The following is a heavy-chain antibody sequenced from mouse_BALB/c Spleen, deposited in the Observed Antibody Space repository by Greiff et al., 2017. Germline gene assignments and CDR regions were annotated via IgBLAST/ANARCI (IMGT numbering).Heavy chain of an antibody. V-gene: IGHV1-9*01. CDR1: GYTFSSYW. D-gene: IGHD4-1*01. CDR3: EVGRDWFAY. CDR2: ILPGSGST. Sequence: QVQLQQSGAELMKPGASVKISCKATGYTFSSYWIEWVKQRPGHGLEWIGEILPGSGSTNYNEKFKGKATFTADTSSNTAYMQLSSLTSEDSAVYYCEVGRDWFAYWGQGTLVTVSA. J-gene: IGHJ3*01.